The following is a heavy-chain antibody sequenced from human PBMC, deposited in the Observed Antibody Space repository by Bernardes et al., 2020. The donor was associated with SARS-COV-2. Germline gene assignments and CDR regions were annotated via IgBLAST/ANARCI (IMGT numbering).Heavy chain of an antibody. D-gene: IGHD6-13*01. V-gene: IGHV3-66*02. J-gene: IGHJ5*02. CDR3: ARAQLYSSSWRTDNWFDP. Sequence: GGSLRLSCAASELTVSTNYMTWVRQAPGRGLEWVSVLYSDGSTFYADSVKGRFTISRDNSKNTLYLQMNSLRAEDTAVYYCARAQLYSSSWRTDNWFDPWGQGTLVTVSS. CDR2: LYSDGST. CDR1: ELTVSTNY.